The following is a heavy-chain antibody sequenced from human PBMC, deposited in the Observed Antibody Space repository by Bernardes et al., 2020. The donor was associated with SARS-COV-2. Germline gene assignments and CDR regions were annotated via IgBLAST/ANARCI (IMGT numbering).Heavy chain of an antibody. V-gene: IGHV3-74*01. CDR3: AIDVAGEHST. Sequence: GGSLRLSCAASGYTFSSFCMHWVRQAPGKGLVWVSRIDNYGSTINYADSVKGRFTISRDNSRNTLYLQMNNLRAEDTAVYYCAIDVAGEHSTWGQGTLVTVSS. CDR1: GYTFSSFC. CDR2: IDNYGSTI. D-gene: IGHD3-16*01. J-gene: IGHJ5*02.